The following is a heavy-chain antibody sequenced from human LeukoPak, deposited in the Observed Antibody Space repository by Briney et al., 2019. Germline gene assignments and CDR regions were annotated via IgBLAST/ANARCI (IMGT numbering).Heavy chain of an antibody. D-gene: IGHD2-2*01. CDR1: GFTFRGHA. Sequence: GGSLRLSCAAPGFTFRGHAISWVRQAPGKGLDWFSLIGGSGSTTEYADSVKGRFTVSRDNSKNTVYLQMKSLRAEDTAVYYCAKRSGYCSTISCYHLYDYWGQGTLVTVSS. V-gene: IGHV3-23*01. CDR2: IGGSGSTT. CDR3: AKRSGYCSTISCYHLYDY. J-gene: IGHJ4*02.